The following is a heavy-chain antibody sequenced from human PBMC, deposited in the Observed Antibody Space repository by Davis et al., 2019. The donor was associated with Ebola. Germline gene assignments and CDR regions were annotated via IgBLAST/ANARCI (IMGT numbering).Heavy chain of an antibody. CDR1: GYSFTSYW. Sequence: GGSLRLSCKGSGYSFTSYWIGWVRQMPGKGLEWMGIIYPGDSDTRYSPSFQGQVTISADKSISTAYLQWSSLKASDTAMYYCASSGSYQGWYYFDYWGQGTLVTVSS. J-gene: IGHJ4*02. V-gene: IGHV5-51*01. CDR2: IYPGDSDT. CDR3: ASSGSYQGWYYFDY. D-gene: IGHD1-26*01.